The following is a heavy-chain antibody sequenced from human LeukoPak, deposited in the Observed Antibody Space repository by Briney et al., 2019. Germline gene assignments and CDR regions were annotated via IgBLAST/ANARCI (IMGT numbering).Heavy chain of an antibody. J-gene: IGHJ5*02. CDR2: INHGGST. Sequence: PSETLSLTCAVYGGSFSGYYWSWIRQPPGKGLEWIGEINHGGSTNYNPSLKSRVTISVDTSKNQFSLKLSSVPAADTAVYYCARWSYSSSWYNWFDPWGQGTLVTVSS. V-gene: IGHV4-34*01. D-gene: IGHD6-13*01. CDR1: GGSFSGYY. CDR3: ARWSYSSSWYNWFDP.